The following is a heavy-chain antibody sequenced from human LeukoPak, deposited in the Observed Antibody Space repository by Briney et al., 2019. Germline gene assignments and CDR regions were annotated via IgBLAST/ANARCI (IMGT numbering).Heavy chain of an antibody. D-gene: IGHD4-17*01. Sequence: GGSLSLSCDASGFTVNSYAMNWVRQAPGKGLEWFSVISASGDNTYYADSVKGRFTISRDDSKNTVYLQMNSLRADDTAVYHCAKGGRRHYGDYVAFWGQGTLVTVSS. V-gene: IGHV3-23*01. J-gene: IGHJ4*02. CDR1: GFTVNSYA. CDR2: ISASGDNT. CDR3: AKGGRRHYGDYVAF.